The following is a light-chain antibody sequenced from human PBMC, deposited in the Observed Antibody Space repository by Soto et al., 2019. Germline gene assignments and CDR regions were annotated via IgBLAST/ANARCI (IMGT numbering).Light chain of an antibody. J-gene: IGLJ2*01. Sequence: QSALTQPASVSGSPGQSNTISCTGTSSDVGGYNYVSWYQQHPGKAPKLVIYEVTKRPSGVSNRFSGSKSGNTASLTISGLQAVDETDYYCSSYTSTNHVVFGGGTKLTVL. V-gene: IGLV2-14*01. CDR2: EVT. CDR1: SSDVGGYNY. CDR3: SSYTSTNHVV.